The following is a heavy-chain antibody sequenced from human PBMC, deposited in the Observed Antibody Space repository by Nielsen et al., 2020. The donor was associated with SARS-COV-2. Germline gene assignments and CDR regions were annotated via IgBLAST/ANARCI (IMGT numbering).Heavy chain of an antibody. CDR1: GDSVSSSSAA. J-gene: IGHJ6*03. CDR2: TYYRSKWYN. V-gene: IGHV6-1*01. CDR3: ARARGAYGDYYYYYTDV. D-gene: IGHD4-17*01. Sequence: SQTLSLICAISGDSVSSSSAAWNWIRQSPSRGLEWLGRTYYRSKWYNDYAVSVKSRITINPDTFKNQFSLHLNSVTPEDTAVYYCARARGAYGDYYYYYTDVWGKGTTVTVSS.